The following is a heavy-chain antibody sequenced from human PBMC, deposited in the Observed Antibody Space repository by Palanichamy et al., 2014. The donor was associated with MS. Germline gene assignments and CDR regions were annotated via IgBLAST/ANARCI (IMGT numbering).Heavy chain of an antibody. V-gene: IGHV5-51*01. J-gene: IGHJ6*03. Sequence: EVQLVQSGAEVKKPGESLKISCKGSGYSFTNYWIGWVRQMPGKGLEWMGIIYPDDSDTRYSPSFQGQVNISADKSISTAYLQWSSLKASDSAMYYCARRPGFWSAYGGYHNYMDVWGKGTTVTVSS. CDR1: GYSFTNYW. D-gene: IGHD3-3*01. CDR2: IYPDDSDT. CDR3: ARRPGFWSAYGGYHNYMDV.